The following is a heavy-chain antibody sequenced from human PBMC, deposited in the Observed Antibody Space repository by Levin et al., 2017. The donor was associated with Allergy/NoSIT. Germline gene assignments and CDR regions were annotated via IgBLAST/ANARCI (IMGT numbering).Heavy chain of an antibody. CDR2: ISAGGGDET. D-gene: IGHD6-13*01. CDR3: ARYQRQLVGHDY. V-gene: IGHV3-23*01. J-gene: IGHJ4*02. Sequence: GGSLRLSCAASGFIFPNYFMIWVRQAPGKGLEWVSSISAGGGDETHYADSVKARFTISRVNSKSTLYLQMDSLRAEDTDVYYCARYQRQLVGHDYWGPGTLVTVSS. CDR1: GFIFPNYF.